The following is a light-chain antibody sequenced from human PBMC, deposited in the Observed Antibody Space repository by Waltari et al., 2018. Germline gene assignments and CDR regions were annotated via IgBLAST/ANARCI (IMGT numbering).Light chain of an antibody. CDR3: QQYNSYSRA. CDR1: QIISSW. Sequence: DIQMTQSPSTLSASVGDRVTITCRASQIISSWLAWYQQQPGKAPKLLIYKASSLESGVPSRFSGSGSGTEFTLTISSLQPDDFATYYCQQYNSYSRAFGQGTKVEIK. V-gene: IGKV1-5*03. CDR2: KAS. J-gene: IGKJ1*01.